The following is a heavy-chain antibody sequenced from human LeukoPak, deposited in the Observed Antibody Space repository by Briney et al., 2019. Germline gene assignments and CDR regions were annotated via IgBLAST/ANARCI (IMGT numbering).Heavy chain of an antibody. Sequence: SVKVSRKASGGTFSSYAISWVRQAPGQGLEWMGGIIPIFGTANYAQKFQGRVTITADESTSTAYMELSSLRSEDTAVYYCARNAVPDRPFSGMDVWGKGTTVTVSP. V-gene: IGHV1-69*01. CDR3: ARNAVPDRPFSGMDV. J-gene: IGHJ6*04. CDR2: IIPIFGTA. CDR1: GGTFSSYA. D-gene: IGHD2-2*01.